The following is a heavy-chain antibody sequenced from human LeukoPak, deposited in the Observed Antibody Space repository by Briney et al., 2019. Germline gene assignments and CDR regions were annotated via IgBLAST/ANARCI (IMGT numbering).Heavy chain of an antibody. V-gene: IGHV4-34*01. CDR3: AREARRLRVWGGLSGGRKEIGAFDI. Sequence: SEALSLTCAVYGGSFSGYYWSWIRQPPGKGLEWIGEINHSGSTNYNPSLKSRVTISVDTSKNQFSLKLSSVTAADTAVYYCAREARRLRVWGGLSGGRKEIGAFDIWGQGTMVTVSS. CDR2: INHSGST. J-gene: IGHJ3*02. CDR1: GGSFSGYY. D-gene: IGHD4-17*01.